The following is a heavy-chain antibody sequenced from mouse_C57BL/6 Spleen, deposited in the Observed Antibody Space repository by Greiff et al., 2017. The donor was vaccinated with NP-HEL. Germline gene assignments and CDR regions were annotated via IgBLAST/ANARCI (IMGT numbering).Heavy chain of an antibody. CDR3: ARSKKDGIWYFDV. J-gene: IGHJ1*03. CDR1: GYTFTSYW. CDR2: INPSNGGT. D-gene: IGHD2-1*01. V-gene: IGHV1-53*01. Sequence: QVQLKQPGTELVKPGASVKLSCKASGYTFTSYWMHWVKQRPGQGLEWIGNINPSNGGTNYNEKFKSKATLTVDKSSSTAYMQLSSLTSEDSAVYYCARSKKDGIWYFDVWGTGTTVTVSS.